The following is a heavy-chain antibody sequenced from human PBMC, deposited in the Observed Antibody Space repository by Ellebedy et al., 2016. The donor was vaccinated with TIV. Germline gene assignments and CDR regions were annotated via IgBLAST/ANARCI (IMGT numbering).Heavy chain of an antibody. CDR1: GFTFSSYA. CDR3: AKEGTCSSTTCYEVPFYYYYMDV. D-gene: IGHD2-2*01. J-gene: IGHJ6*03. CDR2: ISGSGGST. Sequence: GGSLRLXCAASGFTFSSYAMSWVRQAPGKGLEWVSAISGSGGSTYYADSVKGRFTISRDNSKNTLYLQMNSLRAEDTAVYYCAKEGTCSSTTCYEVPFYYYYMDVWGKGTTVTVSS. V-gene: IGHV3-23*01.